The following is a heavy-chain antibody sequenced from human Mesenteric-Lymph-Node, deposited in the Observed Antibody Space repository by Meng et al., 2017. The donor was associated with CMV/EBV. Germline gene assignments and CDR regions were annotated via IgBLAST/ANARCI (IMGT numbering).Heavy chain of an antibody. CDR3: EGGDGY. Sequence: GESLKISCAASGFTFSTSWMSWVRQAPGKGPEWVANTNEYGTLTHYVDSVRGRFTISRDNVQNTLYLHMSSLRVDDTAVYYCEGGDGYWGQGTLVTVSS. CDR1: GFTFSTSW. V-gene: IGHV3-7*04. J-gene: IGHJ4*02. CDR2: TNEYGTLT.